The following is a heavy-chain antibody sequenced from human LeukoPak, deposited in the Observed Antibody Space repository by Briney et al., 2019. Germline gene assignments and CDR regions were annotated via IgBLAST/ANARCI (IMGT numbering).Heavy chain of an antibody. D-gene: IGHD3-10*01. CDR3: ARGIEDYYGSGSYLYYYGMDV. V-gene: IGHV1-8*01. CDR2: MNPNSGNT. J-gene: IGHJ6*02. CDR1: GYTFTSYD. Sequence: GASVKVSCKASGYTFTSYDINWVRQATGQGLEWMGWMNPNSGNTGYAQKFQGRVTMTRNTSISTAYMELSSLRSEDTAVYYCARGIEDYYGSGSYLYYYGMDVWGQGTTVTVSS.